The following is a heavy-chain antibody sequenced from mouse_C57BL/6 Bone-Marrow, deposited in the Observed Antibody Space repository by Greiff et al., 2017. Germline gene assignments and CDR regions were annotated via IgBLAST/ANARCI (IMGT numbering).Heavy chain of an antibody. J-gene: IGHJ1*03. V-gene: IGHV10-1*01. CDR3: VRHGRWSTGYFDV. CDR1: GFSFNTYA. Sequence: EVKLVESGGGLVQPKGSLKLSCAASGFSFNTYAMNWVRQAPGKGLEWVARIRSKSNNYATYYADSVKGRFTISRDDSESMLYLQMNNLKTEDKAMYSCVRHGRWSTGYFDVGGTGTTVTVSS. CDR2: IRSKSNNYAT. D-gene: IGHD2-3*01.